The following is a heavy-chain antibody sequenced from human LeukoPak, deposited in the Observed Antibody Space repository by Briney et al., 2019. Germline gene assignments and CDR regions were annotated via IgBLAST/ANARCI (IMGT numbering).Heavy chain of an antibody. Sequence: ASVKVSCKASGYTFTGYYMHWVRQAPGQGLEWMGWINPNSGGTNYAQKFQGRVTMTRDTSISTAYMELSRLRSGDTAVYYCAIGYCSGGSCYAVFDYWGQGTLVTVSS. CDR1: GYTFTGYY. J-gene: IGHJ4*02. CDR2: INPNSGGT. V-gene: IGHV1-2*02. D-gene: IGHD2-15*01. CDR3: AIGYCSGGSCYAVFDY.